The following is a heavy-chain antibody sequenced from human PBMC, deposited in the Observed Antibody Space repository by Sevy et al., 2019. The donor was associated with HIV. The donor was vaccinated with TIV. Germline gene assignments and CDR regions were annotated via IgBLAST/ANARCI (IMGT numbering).Heavy chain of an antibody. CDR2: ISSSSSYI. Sequence: GGSLRLSCAASGFTFSSYSMNWVRQAPGKGLEWVSSISSSSSYIYYADSVKGRFTISRDNAKNSLYLQMNSLRAEDMAMYYCARDHLEGAWTFDCWGQGTLVTVSS. D-gene: IGHD1-26*01. V-gene: IGHV3-21*01. J-gene: IGHJ4*02. CDR3: ARDHLEGAWTFDC. CDR1: GFTFSSYS.